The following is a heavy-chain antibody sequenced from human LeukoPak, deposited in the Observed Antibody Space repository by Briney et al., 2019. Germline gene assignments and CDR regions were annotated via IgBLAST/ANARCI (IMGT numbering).Heavy chain of an antibody. D-gene: IGHD1-26*01. CDR3: AREGKEVGASQYYFDY. V-gene: IGHV3-53*01. CDR1: GFTVSSNY. Sequence: HPGGSLRLSCAASGFTVSSNYMSWVRQAPGEGLEWVSVIYSGGSTCYADSVKGRFTISRDNSKNTLYLQMDSLRAEDTAVYYCAREGKEVGASQYYFDYWGQGTLVTVSS. CDR2: IYSGGST. J-gene: IGHJ4*02.